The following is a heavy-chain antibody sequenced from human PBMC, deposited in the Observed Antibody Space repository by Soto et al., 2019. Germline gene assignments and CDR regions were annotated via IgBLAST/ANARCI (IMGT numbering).Heavy chain of an antibody. D-gene: IGHD3-10*01. CDR3: ARDAAGASDF. V-gene: IGHV3-7*01. CDR1: GFTFGISW. Sequence: GGSLRLSCAASGFTFGISWMNWVRQAPGKGLEWVANIKQDGSEIYYVDSVKGRFTVSRDNAKDSLYLQMNSLRAEDMAVYYCARDAAGASDFWGQGTLVTVSS. J-gene: IGHJ4*02. CDR2: IKQDGSEI.